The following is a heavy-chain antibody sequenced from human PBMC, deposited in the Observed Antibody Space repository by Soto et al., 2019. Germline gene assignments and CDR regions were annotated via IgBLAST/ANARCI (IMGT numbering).Heavy chain of an antibody. CDR3: AREYSYGPRRILRDWSDP. Sequence: ASVKGSCKASGYTFTSYVISWVRQAPGQGLEWMGWISAYNGNTNYAQKFQGRVTITADESTSTAYMELSSLRSEDTAVYYCAREYSYGPRRILRDWSDPWGQGTLVTVSS. J-gene: IGHJ5*02. CDR2: ISAYNGNT. V-gene: IGHV1-18*01. CDR1: GYTFTSYV. D-gene: IGHD5-18*01.